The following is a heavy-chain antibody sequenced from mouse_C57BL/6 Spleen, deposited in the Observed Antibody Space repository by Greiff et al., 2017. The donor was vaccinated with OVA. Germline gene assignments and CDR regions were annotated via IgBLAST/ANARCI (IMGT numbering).Heavy chain of an antibody. D-gene: IGHD1-1*01. Sequence: VQLQQSGPELVKPGASVKISCKASGYAFSSSWMNWVKQRPGKGLEWIGRIYPGDGDTNYNGKFKGKATLTADKSSSTAYMQLSSLTSEDSAVYFCARWDYGSSYWYCDVWGTGTTVTVSS. V-gene: IGHV1-82*01. CDR2: IYPGDGDT. J-gene: IGHJ1*03. CDR1: GYAFSSSW. CDR3: ARWDYGSSYWYCDV.